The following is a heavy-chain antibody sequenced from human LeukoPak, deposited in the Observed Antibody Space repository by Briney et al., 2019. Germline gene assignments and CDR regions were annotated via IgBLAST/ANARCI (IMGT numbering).Heavy chain of an antibody. V-gene: IGHV3-48*01. CDR2: ISSSSSTI. CDR1: GLTFSTSG. D-gene: IGHD3-22*01. J-gene: IGHJ4*02. CDR3: ARVSFYGDSSGLY. Sequence: QPGGSLRLSCAASGLTFSTSGMNWVRQAPGKGLEWVSYISSSSSTIYYAYSVKGRFTISRDNAKNSLNLQMNSLRAEDTAVYYCARVSFYGDSSGLYWGQGALVTVSS.